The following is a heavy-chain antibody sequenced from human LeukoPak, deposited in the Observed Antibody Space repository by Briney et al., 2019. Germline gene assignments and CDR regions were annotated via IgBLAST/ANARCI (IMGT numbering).Heavy chain of an antibody. J-gene: IGHJ3*02. Sequence: QTGGSLRLSCAASGFTFSSYWMSWVRQAPGKGLEWVANIKQDGSEKYYVDSVKGRFTISRDNAKNSLYLQMNSLRAEDTAVYYCARGMLHVPVGNAFDIWGQGTMVTVSS. D-gene: IGHD2-8*02. CDR2: IKQDGSEK. CDR3: ARGMLHVPVGNAFDI. V-gene: IGHV3-7*01. CDR1: GFTFSSYW.